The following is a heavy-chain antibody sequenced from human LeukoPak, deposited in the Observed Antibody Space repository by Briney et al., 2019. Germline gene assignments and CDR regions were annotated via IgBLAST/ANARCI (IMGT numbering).Heavy chain of an antibody. D-gene: IGHD2-21*02. CDR3: VKAPVVVTAGFDY. J-gene: IGHJ4*02. Sequence: GGSLRLSCAASGFTFSSYGMHWVRQPPGKGLEWVAFIRRDGSNEVYADSVKGRYTISRENPKSMVYLQMNSLRVEDTAVYFCVKAPVVVTAGFDYWGQGILVTVSS. CDR2: IRRDGSNE. V-gene: IGHV3-30*02. CDR1: GFTFSSYG.